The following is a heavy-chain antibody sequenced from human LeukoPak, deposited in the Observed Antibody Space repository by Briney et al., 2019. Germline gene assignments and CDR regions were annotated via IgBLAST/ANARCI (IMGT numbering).Heavy chain of an antibody. J-gene: IGHJ4*02. V-gene: IGHV3-21*01. Sequence: PGGSLRLSCAASGFTFSNYGMNWVRQAPGKGLEWVSSISSGSSYIYYADSVKGRFTISRDNAKNSLYLQMNSLRAEDTAVYYCARARTMYSSGWYQVVNFDYWGQGTLVTVS. CDR3: ARARTMYSSGWYQVVNFDY. D-gene: IGHD6-19*01. CDR1: GFTFSNYG. CDR2: ISSGSSYI.